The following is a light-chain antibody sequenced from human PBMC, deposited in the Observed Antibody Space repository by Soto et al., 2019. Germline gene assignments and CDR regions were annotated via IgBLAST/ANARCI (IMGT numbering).Light chain of an antibody. J-gene: IGKJ1*01. V-gene: IGKV1-5*03. Sequence: EIQMTQFPSTLSVSVAQKMPITCRASRSDSTWLAWYQQIPGGAPKLLIYKASILESGVPSRFSGSGSGTEFTLTITSLQPEDFATYYCQQYDMFGPGTKVDI. CDR3: QQYDM. CDR2: KAS. CDR1: RSDSTW.